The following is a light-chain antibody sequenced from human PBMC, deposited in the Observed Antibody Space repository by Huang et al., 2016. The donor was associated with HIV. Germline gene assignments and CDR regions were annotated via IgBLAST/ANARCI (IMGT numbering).Light chain of an antibody. Sequence: DIQMTQSPSSLSASVGDRVTIICRASPGISKSLAWYQQKPGKAPKRLLYATSKLESGVPSRFSGSGSGTHYTLTISTLQPEDLATYYCQQYQSVPWTFGQGTKVAI. CDR2: ATS. CDR1: PGISKS. J-gene: IGKJ1*01. V-gene: IGKV1-NL1*01. CDR3: QQYQSVPWT.